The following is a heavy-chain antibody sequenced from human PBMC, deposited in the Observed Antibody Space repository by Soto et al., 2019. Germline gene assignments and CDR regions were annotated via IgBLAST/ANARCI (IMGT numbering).Heavy chain of an antibody. J-gene: IGHJ4*02. V-gene: IGHV4-4*07. Sequence: SETLSLTCTVSGAPISNCYWSWIRQPAGGGLEWIGRIHSNGISTYYNPSLKSRVTMSVDTSKNQFSLKLNSVTAADTAVYYCAKESGSTDGTAEYWGQGTLVT. CDR2: IHSNGIST. D-gene: IGHD6-13*01. CDR1: GAPISNCY. CDR3: AKESGSTDGTAEY.